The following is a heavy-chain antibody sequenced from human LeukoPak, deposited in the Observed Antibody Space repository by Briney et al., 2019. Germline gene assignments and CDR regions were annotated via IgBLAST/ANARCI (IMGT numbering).Heavy chain of an antibody. CDR1: EFTFNNYA. V-gene: IGHV3-23*01. Sequence: GGSLRLSCAGSEFTFNNYAMNWVRQTPGKGLEWVAAISGTGGTTYYADSVKGRFTISRDNSRNTPYLQMNTLRAEDTAVYFCAKSPVSSCRGSFCYPFDYWGQGNLVTVSS. CDR3: AKSPVSSCRGSFCYPFDY. J-gene: IGHJ4*02. CDR2: ISGTGGTT. D-gene: IGHD2-15*01.